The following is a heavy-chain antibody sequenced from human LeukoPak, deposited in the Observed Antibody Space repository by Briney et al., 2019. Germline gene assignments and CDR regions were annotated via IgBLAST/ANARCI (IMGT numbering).Heavy chain of an antibody. CDR1: GCSISSYY. J-gene: IGHJ4*02. Sequence: PSETLSLTCTVSGCSISSYYWSWIRQPPGKGLEWIGYIYYSGSTNYNPSLKSRVTISVDTSKNQFSLKLSSVTAADTAVYYCATKAGYSSGWYFDYWGQGTLVTVSS. D-gene: IGHD6-19*01. V-gene: IGHV4-59*01. CDR2: IYYSGST. CDR3: ATKAGYSSGWYFDY.